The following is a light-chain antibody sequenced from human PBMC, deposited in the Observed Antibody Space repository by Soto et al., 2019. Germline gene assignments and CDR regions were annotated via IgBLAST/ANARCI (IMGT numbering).Light chain of an antibody. CDR1: QSVSSSY. CDR2: GAS. V-gene: IGKV3-20*01. CDR3: QHYGSSLWT. J-gene: IGKJ1*01. Sequence: EIVLTQSPGTLSLSPGERATLSCRASQSVSSSYLAWYQQKPGQAPRLLIYGASSRATGIPDRFSGSGSGTDFTLTISRLEPEDFAVYSCQHYGSSLWTFGQGTKVDI.